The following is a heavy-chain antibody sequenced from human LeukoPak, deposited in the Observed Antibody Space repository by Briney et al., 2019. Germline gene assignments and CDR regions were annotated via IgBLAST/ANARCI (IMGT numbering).Heavy chain of an antibody. CDR1: GFTFSSYA. V-gene: IGHV3-23*01. Sequence: GGSLRLSCAASGFTFSSYAMSWVRQAPGKGLVWVSAISGSGGSTYYASSVKGRFTISRDNSKNTLYLQMNSLRAEDTAIYYCAKPYYDFWSGYSEYFFDYWGQGTLVTVSS. CDR3: AKPYYDFWSGYSEYFFDY. J-gene: IGHJ4*02. CDR2: ISGSGGST. D-gene: IGHD3-3*01.